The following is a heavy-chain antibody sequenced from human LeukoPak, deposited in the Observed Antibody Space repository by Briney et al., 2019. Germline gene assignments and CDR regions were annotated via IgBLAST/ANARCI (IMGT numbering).Heavy chain of an antibody. V-gene: IGHV3-23*01. J-gene: IGHJ4*02. CDR1: GFTFSGYP. CDR3: AKSPGGYSSGWPFDY. D-gene: IGHD6-19*01. Sequence: GKSLRLSCAASGFTFSGYPIHWVRQAPGKGLEWVSAISGSGGSTYYADSVKGRFTISRDNSKNTLYLQMNSLRAEDTAVYYCAKSPGGYSSGWPFDYWGQGTLVTVSS. CDR2: ISGSGGST.